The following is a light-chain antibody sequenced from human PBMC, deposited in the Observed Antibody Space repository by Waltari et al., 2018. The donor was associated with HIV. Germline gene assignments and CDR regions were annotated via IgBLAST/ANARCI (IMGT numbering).Light chain of an antibody. CDR3: SSYVGSSTSWL. V-gene: IGLV2-14*03. Sequence: QSALTQPASVSGSPGQSIVISCTGTSDDVGYYNYVSWYQQPPGKVPKLVIDDVTSRPSGGSNRFSGSRSGNTASLTISGLRADDEADYYCSSYVGSSTSWLFGGGTKLTV. CDR1: SDDVGYYNY. CDR2: DVT. J-gene: IGLJ3*02.